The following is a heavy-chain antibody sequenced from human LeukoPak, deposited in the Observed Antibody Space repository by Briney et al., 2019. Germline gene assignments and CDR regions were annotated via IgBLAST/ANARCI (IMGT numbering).Heavy chain of an antibody. J-gene: IGHJ4*02. CDR2: INHSGST. CDR1: GGSFSGYY. D-gene: IGHD2-2*02. CDR3: ARGRYCSSTSCYTFGY. V-gene: IGHV4-34*01. Sequence: SETLSLTCVVYGGSFSGYYWSWIHQPPGKGLEWIGEINHSGSTNYNPSLKSRVTISVDTSKNQFSLKLSSVTAADTAVYYCARGRYCSSTSCYTFGYWGQGTLVTVSS.